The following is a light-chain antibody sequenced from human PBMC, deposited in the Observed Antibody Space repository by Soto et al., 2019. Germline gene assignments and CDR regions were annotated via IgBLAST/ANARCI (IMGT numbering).Light chain of an antibody. V-gene: IGKV1-9*01. J-gene: IGKJ4*01. CDR3: QQLNSYPLT. Sequence: DIQLTQSPSFLSASVGDRVIITCRASQGISSYLAWYQQKPGKAPNLLIYAASTLQSGVPSRFSGSGSETEFTLTISSLQPEDFATYYCQQLNSYPLTFGGGPRWRS. CDR2: AAS. CDR1: QGISSY.